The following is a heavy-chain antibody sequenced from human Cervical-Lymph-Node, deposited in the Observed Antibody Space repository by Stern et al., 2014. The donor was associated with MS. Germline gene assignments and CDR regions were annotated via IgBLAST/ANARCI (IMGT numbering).Heavy chain of an antibody. CDR2: INPTGGST. Sequence: QLEQSGAEVKKPGASVKVSCKASGYTFTSYLMHWVRQAPGQGLEWMGIINPTGGSTSSAQKFQGRVTMTRDTSTRTVYMELSSLRSEDTAVYYCARALAAALYAMDVWGQGTTVTVSS. V-gene: IGHV1-46*01. CDR1: GYTFTSYL. CDR3: ARALAAALYAMDV. D-gene: IGHD6-13*01. J-gene: IGHJ6*02.